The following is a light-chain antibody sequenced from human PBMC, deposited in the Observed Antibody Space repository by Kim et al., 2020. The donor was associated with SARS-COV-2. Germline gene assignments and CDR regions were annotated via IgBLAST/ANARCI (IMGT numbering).Light chain of an antibody. V-gene: IGLV2-14*03. CDR1: NNGY. J-gene: IGLJ2*01. CDR2: DVT. CDR3: GSYTSGSTV. Sequence: QSALTQPASVSGSPGQSITISCTGTNNGYVSWYQQHPGKAPKLMIYDVTKGPSGISNRFSGSKSGNTASLTISGLQAEDEADYFCGSYTSGSTVFGGGTQLSVL.